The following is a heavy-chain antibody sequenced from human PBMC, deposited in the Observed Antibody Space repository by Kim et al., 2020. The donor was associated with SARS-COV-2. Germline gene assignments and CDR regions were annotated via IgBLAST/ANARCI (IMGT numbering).Heavy chain of an antibody. CDR2: IYYSGST. D-gene: IGHD4-17*01. J-gene: IGHJ4*02. V-gene: IGHV4-61*01. CDR1: GGSVSSGSYY. Sequence: SETLSHTCTVSGGSVSSGSYYWSWIRQPPGKGLEWIGYIYYSGSTNYNPSLKSRVTISVDTSKNQFSLKLSSVTAADTAVYYCARDRYGGNSYWGQGTLV. CDR3: ARDRYGGNSY.